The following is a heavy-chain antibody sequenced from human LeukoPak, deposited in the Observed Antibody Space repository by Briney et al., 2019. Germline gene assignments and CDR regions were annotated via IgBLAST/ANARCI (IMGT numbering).Heavy chain of an antibody. Sequence: SVKVSCKASGGTFSSYAISWVRQAPGQGLEWMGGIIPIFGTANYAQKFQGRVTITADESTSTAYMELSSLRSEDTAVYYCAREKVFSDYALSPPVDYWGQGTLVTVSS. CDR3: AREKVFSDYALSPPVDY. D-gene: IGHD3/OR15-3a*01. CDR1: GGTFSSYA. V-gene: IGHV1-69*13. J-gene: IGHJ4*02. CDR2: IIPIFGTA.